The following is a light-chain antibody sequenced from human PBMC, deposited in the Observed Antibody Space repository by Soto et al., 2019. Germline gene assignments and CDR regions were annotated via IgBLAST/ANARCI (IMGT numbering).Light chain of an antibody. CDR2: RSH. V-gene: IGLV1-47*01. CDR3: ATWDDNLSGVV. CDR1: NSNIGYNS. Sequence: QSVLTQPPSVSGTPGQRVTISCSGSNSNIGYNSVYWYQQLPGTAPNLLIYRSHERPSGVPDRFSGSKSGTSASLAISGLRSEDEADYSCATWDDNLSGVVFDGGPKVTVL. J-gene: IGLJ3*02.